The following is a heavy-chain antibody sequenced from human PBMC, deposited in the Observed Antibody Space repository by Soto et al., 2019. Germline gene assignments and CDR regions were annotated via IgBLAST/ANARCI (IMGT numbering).Heavy chain of an antibody. CDR2: ISSSSSCI. J-gene: IGHJ6*02. CDR3: ARGDSSGCVLDGMAV. V-gene: IGHV3-11*06. D-gene: IGHD3-22*01. CDR1: GFTFSDYY. Sequence: GGSLRLSCAASGFTFSDYYMSWIRQAPGKGLEWVSYISSSSSCIYYADSVKGRFTISRDNAKNSLYLQMNSLRAEDTAVYYCARGDSSGCVLDGMAVCGQGTTDTGS.